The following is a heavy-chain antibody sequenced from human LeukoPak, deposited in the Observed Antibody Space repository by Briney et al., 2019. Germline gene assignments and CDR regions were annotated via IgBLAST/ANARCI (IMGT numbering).Heavy chain of an antibody. J-gene: IGHJ4*02. Sequence: ASAKVSCKASGYTFAAHHIHWVRQAPGQGLEWMGWILPDGRDTKYSQKFQDRMTLTTDTSTNTAYMELSRLIPDDTAVYYCSGRYGPGPVWGQGTLISASP. CDR1: GYTFAAHH. V-gene: IGHV1-2*02. CDR2: ILPDGRDT. CDR3: SGRYGPGPV. D-gene: IGHD3-10*01.